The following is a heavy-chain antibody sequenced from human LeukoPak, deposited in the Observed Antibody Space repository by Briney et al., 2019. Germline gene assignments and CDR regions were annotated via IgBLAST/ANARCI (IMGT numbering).Heavy chain of an antibody. CDR2: ISDDGYGT. CDR3: AKQEGRELANYYVDH. V-gene: IGHV3-23*01. Sequence: GGSLRLSCAASGYIFDSYAATWVRQAPGKGLECISSISDDGYGTYYAESVKGRFTISRDNSRNTLYLQMNSLRAEDTAVYYCAKQEGRELANYYVDHWGRGTLVTVSS. CDR1: GYIFDSYA. D-gene: IGHD1-1*01. J-gene: IGHJ4*02.